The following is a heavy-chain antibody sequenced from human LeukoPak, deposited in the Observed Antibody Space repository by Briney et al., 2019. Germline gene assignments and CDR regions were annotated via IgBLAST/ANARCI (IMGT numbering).Heavy chain of an antibody. CDR2: IYHSGST. J-gene: IGHJ4*02. CDR1: GYSISSGYY. Sequence: SETLSLTCTVSGYSISSGYYWGWIRQPPGKGLEWIGSIYHSGSTYYNPSLKSRVTISVDTSKNQFSLKLSSVTAAGTAVYYCARDPSDYGGNGIDYWGQGTLVTVSS. V-gene: IGHV4-38-2*02. D-gene: IGHD4-23*01. CDR3: ARDPSDYGGNGIDY.